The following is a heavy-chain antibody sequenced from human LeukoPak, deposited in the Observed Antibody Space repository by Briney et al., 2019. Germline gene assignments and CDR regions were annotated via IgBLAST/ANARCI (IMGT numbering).Heavy chain of an antibody. CDR1: GGSFSGYY. V-gene: IGHV4-34*01. D-gene: IGHD3-10*01. Sequence: SETLSLTCAVYGGSFSGYYWSWIREPPGKGLEWVGEINHSGSTNYNPSLKSRITISVDTSKNQFSLKLSSVTAADTAVYYCARLRMGGYLWSNDYCGQGTLVTVSS. J-gene: IGHJ4*02. CDR3: ARLRMGGYLWSNDY. CDR2: INHSGST.